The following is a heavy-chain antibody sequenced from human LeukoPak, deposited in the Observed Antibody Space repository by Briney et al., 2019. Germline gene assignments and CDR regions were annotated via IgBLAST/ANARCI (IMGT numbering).Heavy chain of an antibody. Sequence: ASVKVSCKASGYTFTSYYMHWVRQAPGQGLEWMGIINPSGGSTSYAQKFQGRVTMTRDTSTSTVYMELSSLRSEHTAVYYCARDLIQDIVVVPAAPGAVDYWGQGTLVTVSS. CDR2: INPSGGST. V-gene: IGHV1-46*01. J-gene: IGHJ4*02. CDR3: ARDLIQDIVVVPAAPGAVDY. D-gene: IGHD2-2*01. CDR1: GYTFTSYY.